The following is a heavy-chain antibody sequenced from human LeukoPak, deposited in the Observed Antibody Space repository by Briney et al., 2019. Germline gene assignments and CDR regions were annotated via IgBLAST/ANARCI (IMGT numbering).Heavy chain of an antibody. V-gene: IGHV3-30*04. J-gene: IGHJ5*02. CDR1: GFTFSGYA. D-gene: IGHD2-8*02. Sequence: GGSLRLSCTASGFTFSGYAMHWVRQAPGKGLEWMAVISNDRTVEYYVDSVKGRFTTSRDNSKNTLYLQMSSLRPEDTAVYYCARARRIDCTATTCRSLGPWGQGTLVTVSS. CDR3: ARARRIDCTATTCRSLGP. CDR2: ISNDRTVE.